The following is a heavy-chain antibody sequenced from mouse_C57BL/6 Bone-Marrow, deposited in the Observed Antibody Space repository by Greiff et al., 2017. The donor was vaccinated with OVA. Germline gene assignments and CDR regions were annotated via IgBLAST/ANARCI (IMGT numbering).Heavy chain of an antibody. Sequence: DVKLQESGPGLVKPSQSLSLTCSVTGYSITSGYYWNWIRQFPGNKLEWMGYISYDGSNNYNPSLKNRISITRDTSKNQFFLKLNSVTTEDTATYYCARVYSNLFAYWGQGTLVTVSA. CDR3: ARVYSNLFAY. CDR1: GYSITSGYY. D-gene: IGHD2-5*01. V-gene: IGHV3-6*01. J-gene: IGHJ3*01. CDR2: ISYDGSN.